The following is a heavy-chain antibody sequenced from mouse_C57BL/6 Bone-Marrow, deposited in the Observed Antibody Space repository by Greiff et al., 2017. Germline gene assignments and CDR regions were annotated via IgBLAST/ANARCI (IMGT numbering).Heavy chain of an antibody. CDR2: IDPENGDP. Sequence: EVQLQQSGAELVRPGASVKLSCTASGFNIKDDYMHWVKQRPEQGLEWIGWIDPENGDPEYASKFQGKATITAETSSNTAYLQLSSLTSEDTAVYYCTTYYGSSYWYFDVWGTGTTVTVSS. V-gene: IGHV14-4*01. CDR1: GFNIKDDY. D-gene: IGHD1-1*01. J-gene: IGHJ1*03. CDR3: TTYYGSSYWYFDV.